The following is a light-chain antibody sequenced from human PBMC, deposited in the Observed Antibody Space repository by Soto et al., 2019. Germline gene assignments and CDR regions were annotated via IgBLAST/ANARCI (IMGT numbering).Light chain of an antibody. CDR2: KAS. V-gene: IGKV1-5*03. J-gene: IGKJ1*01. Sequence: EIHMTQSTTTLSASVGDRVTITCRARQSISSWLAWYQQKPGKAPKLLIYKASSFESGVPSRFSGSGSGTEFTLTISRLQPDDFAPYYCQQYNSYLWTFGEGTKVAIK. CDR1: QSISSW. CDR3: QQYNSYLWT.